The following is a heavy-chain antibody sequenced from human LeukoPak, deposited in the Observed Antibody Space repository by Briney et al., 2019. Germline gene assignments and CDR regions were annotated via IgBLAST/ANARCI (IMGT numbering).Heavy chain of an antibody. J-gene: IGHJ6*02. CDR2: INPSGGST. CDR3: ALADYYYYGMDV. CDR1: GYTFTSYY. Sequence: GASVKASCKASGYTFTSYYMHWVRQAPGQGLEWMGIINPSGGSTSYAQKFQGRVTMTRDTSTSTVYMELSSLRSEDTAVYYCALADYYYYGMDVWGQGTTVTVSS. D-gene: IGHD2-15*01. V-gene: IGHV1-46*01.